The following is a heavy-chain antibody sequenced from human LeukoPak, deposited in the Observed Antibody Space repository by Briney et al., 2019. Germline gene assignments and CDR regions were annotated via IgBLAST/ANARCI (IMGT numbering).Heavy chain of an antibody. CDR2: IYYSGST. CDR3: ARGSGSYPLHYYYGMDV. V-gene: IGHV4-59*01. J-gene: IGHJ6*02. Sequence: PSETLSLTCTVSGGSISSYYWSWIRQPPGKGLEWIGYIYYSGSTNYNPSLKSRVTISVDTSKNQFSLKLSSVTAADTAVYYCARGSGSYPLHYYYGMDVWGQGTTVTVSS. D-gene: IGHD3-10*01. CDR1: GGSISSYY.